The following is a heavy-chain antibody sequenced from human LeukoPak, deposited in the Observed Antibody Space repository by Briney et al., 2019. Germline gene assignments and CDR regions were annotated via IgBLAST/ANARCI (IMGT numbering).Heavy chain of an antibody. CDR2: INHSGST. CDR1: GGSFSGYY. Sequence: KPSETLSLTCAVYGGSFSGYYWSWIRQPPGKGLEWIGEINHSGSTNYNPSLKSRVTISVDTSKNQFSLKLSSVTAADTAVYYCARQPMHYDFWRARGTAFDPWGQGTLVTVSS. CDR3: ARQPMHYDFWRARGTAFDP. V-gene: IGHV4-34*01. D-gene: IGHD3-3*01. J-gene: IGHJ5*02.